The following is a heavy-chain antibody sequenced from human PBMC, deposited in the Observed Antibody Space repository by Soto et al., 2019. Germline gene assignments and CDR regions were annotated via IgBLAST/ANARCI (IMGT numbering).Heavy chain of an antibody. CDR1: GYNFTDYH. CDR2: INPKSGGT. CDR3: ARGHSTDCSNGVCSFFYNHEMDV. D-gene: IGHD2-8*01. Sequence: ASVKVSCKASGYNFTDYHIHWVRQAPGQGLEWLGRINPKSGGTSTAQKFQGWVTMTRDRSISTVYMELTRLRSDDTAVYFCARGHSTDCSNGVCSFFYNHEMDVWGQGTTVTVSS. J-gene: IGHJ6*02. V-gene: IGHV1-2*04.